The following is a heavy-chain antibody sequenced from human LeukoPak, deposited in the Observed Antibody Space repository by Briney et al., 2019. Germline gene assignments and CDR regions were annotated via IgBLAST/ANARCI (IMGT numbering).Heavy chain of an antibody. D-gene: IGHD2-15*01. CDR3: ARVEPLGYCSGGSCQRWFDP. CDR2: IRSSGSTI. V-gene: IGHV3-11*01. CDR1: GFTFSNAW. J-gene: IGHJ5*02. Sequence: GGSLRLSCAASGFTFSNAWMSWVRQAPGKGLEWVSYIRSSGSTIYYADSVKGRFTISRDNAKNSLYLQMNSLRAEDTAVYYCARVEPLGYCSGGSCQRWFDPWGQGTLVTVSS.